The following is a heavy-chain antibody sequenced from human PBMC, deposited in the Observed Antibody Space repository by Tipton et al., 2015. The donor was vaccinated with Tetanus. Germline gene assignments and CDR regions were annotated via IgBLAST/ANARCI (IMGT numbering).Heavy chain of an antibody. Sequence: QLVQSGAEVRKPGESLKISCQGSGYNFSHYSIGWVRHMPGKGLEWMGIVDPRDSGATYGPSFQGQVTISTDKSISTAYVQWGSLQASDTAIYYCARRRSAVLGGSYHWYFDLWGRGTLVTVSS. CDR1: GYNFSHYS. V-gene: IGHV5-51*01. CDR3: ARRRSAVLGGSYHWYFDL. J-gene: IGHJ2*01. D-gene: IGHD2-15*01. CDR2: VDPRDSGA.